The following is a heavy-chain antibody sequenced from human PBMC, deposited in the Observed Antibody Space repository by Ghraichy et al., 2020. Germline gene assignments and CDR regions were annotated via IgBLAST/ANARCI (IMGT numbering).Heavy chain of an antibody. CDR3: ARDLVVAANWFDP. J-gene: IGHJ5*02. CDR2: IKQDGSEK. V-gene: IGHV3-7*03. Sequence: GGSLRLSCAASGFTFSSYWMSWVRQAPGKGLEWVANIKQDGSEKYYVDSVKGRFTISRDNAKNSLYLQMSSLRAEDTAVYYCARDLVVAANWFDPWGQGTLVTVSS. D-gene: IGHD2-15*01. CDR1: GFTFSSYW.